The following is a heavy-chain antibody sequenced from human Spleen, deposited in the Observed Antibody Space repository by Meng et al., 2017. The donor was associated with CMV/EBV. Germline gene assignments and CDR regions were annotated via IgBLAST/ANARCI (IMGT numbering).Heavy chain of an antibody. J-gene: IGHJ6*02. V-gene: IGHV3-74*01. Sequence: GGSLRLSCAASGFTLSSYWMHWVRQAPGKGLVWVSRINSDGSSTSYADSVKGRFTISRDNAKNTLYLQMNSLRAEDTAVYYCARDERTYYDFWSGYYTGDYYYGMDVWGQGTTVTVSS. CDR1: GFTLSSYW. D-gene: IGHD3-3*01. CDR2: INSDGSST. CDR3: ARDERTYYDFWSGYYTGDYYYGMDV.